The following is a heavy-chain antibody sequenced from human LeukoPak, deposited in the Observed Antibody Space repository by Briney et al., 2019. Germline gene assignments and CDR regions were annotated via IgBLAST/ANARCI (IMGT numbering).Heavy chain of an antibody. D-gene: IGHD3-22*01. CDR2: IRYDGSNK. CDR3: AKDPTHYRVWDDYDSTVLSY. J-gene: IGHJ4*02. CDR1: GFTFSSYG. Sequence: GGSLRLSCAASGFTFSSYGMHWVRRAPGKGLEWAAFIRYDGSNKYYADSVKGRFTISRDNSKNTLYLQMNSLRAADTAVYYCAKDPTHYRVWDDYDSTVLSYWGQGTLVTVSS. V-gene: IGHV3-30*02.